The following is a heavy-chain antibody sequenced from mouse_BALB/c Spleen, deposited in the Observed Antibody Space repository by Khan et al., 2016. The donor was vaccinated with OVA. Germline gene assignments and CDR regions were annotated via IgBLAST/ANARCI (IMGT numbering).Heavy chain of an antibody. CDR1: GYSITSGYF. D-gene: IGHD1-2*01. Sequence: EVQLEESGPGLVKPSQSLALTCSFSGYSITSGYFWNWIRQFPGNKLEWMGYIRYDVNSTYNPSHANRISITRDTSKNQFFLSLNLVTPEDTATDYYARGSGWGPAWFAYWGQGTLVTVSA. CDR3: ARGSGWGPAWFAY. CDR2: IRYDVNS. J-gene: IGHJ3*01. V-gene: IGHV3-6*02.